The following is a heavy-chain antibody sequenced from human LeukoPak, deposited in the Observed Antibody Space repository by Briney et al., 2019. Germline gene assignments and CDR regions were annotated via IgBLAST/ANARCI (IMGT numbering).Heavy chain of an antibody. D-gene: IGHD3-10*01. CDR1: DGSISPYY. CDR3: AREVRGLDY. J-gene: IGHJ4*02. Sequence: SETLSLTCTVADGSISPYYWIWIRQPPGKGLEWLGYIYHSGSTTYNPSLKSRVTISLDTSKNQISLNLSSVTAADTAVYFCAREVRGLDYWGQGTLVTVSS. CDR2: IYHSGST. V-gene: IGHV4-59*01.